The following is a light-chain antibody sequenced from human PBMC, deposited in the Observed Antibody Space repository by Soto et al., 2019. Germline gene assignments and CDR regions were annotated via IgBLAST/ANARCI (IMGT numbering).Light chain of an antibody. CDR3: QQYDSSWT. J-gene: IGKJ1*01. CDR1: QSVPSNF. V-gene: IGKV3-20*01. CDR2: VVS. Sequence: EIVLTQSPGTLSLSPGERATLSCRASQSVPSNFLAWYQQKPDQAPILVIYVVSRGATGIPDRFSGSGSGTDFTLTISRLEPEDFAVYYCQQYDSSWTFGQGTKVEIK.